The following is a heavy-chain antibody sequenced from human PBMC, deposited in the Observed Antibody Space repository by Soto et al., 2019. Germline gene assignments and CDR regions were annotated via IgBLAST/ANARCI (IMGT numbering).Heavy chain of an antibody. CDR1: GSTFSHYG. J-gene: IGHJ4*02. CDR3: AKDRLVGCCGDCHYDH. D-gene: IGHD2-21*02. Sequence: QVLLVESGGGVVQPGRSLRLSFAASGSTFSHYGMHSVRQAPGKDLQWVAVISVDGSNEFYVDSVKGRFTITRDSSRYTLAVEMNSMTAEDTAVYYCAKDRLVGCCGDCHYDHWGQGTMVTVS. CDR2: ISVDGSNE. V-gene: IGHV3-30*18.